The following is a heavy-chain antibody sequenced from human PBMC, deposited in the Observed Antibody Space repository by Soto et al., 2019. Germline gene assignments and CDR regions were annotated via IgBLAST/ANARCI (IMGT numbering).Heavy chain of an antibody. Sequence: ASVKVSCKVSGYTLTELSMHWVRQAPGKGLEWMGGFDPEDGETIYAQKFQGRVTMTEDTSTDTAYMELSSLRSEDTAVYYCATDFWSGYYDKNYYGMYVWGQGTTVTVSS. J-gene: IGHJ6*02. CDR1: GYTLTELS. CDR2: FDPEDGET. D-gene: IGHD3-3*01. CDR3: ATDFWSGYYDKNYYGMYV. V-gene: IGHV1-24*01.